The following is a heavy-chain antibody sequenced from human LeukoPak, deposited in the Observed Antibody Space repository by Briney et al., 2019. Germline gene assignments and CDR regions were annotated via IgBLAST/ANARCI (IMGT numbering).Heavy chain of an antibody. CDR2: IIPIFGTA. J-gene: IGHJ6*02. CDR1: GGTFSSYA. Sequence: SVKVSCKASGGTFSSYAISWVRQAPGQGLEWMGGIIPIFGTANYAQKFQGRVTMTRNTSISTAYMELSSLRSEDTAVYYCAREPLRRGMDVWGQGTTVTVSS. CDR3: AREPLRRGMDV. V-gene: IGHV1-69*05.